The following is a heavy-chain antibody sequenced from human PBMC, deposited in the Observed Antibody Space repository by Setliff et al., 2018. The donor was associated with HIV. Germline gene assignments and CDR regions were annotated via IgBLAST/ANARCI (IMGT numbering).Heavy chain of an antibody. V-gene: IGHV3-43*01. CDR3: AKAHWDGIHCGGDCYAYDY. Sequence: PGGSLRLSCAASGFIFDDYSMHWVRQGPGKGLEWVSLISRDGSRTEYADSVKGRFTISRDNNRNSLYLQMDNVRSEDTALYFCAKAHWDGIHCGGDCYAYDYWGQGTLVTVSS. D-gene: IGHD2-21*02. CDR2: ISRDGSRT. CDR1: GFIFDDYS. J-gene: IGHJ4*02.